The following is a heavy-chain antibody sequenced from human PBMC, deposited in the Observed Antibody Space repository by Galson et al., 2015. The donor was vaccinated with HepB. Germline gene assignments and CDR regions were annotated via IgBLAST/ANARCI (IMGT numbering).Heavy chain of an antibody. Sequence: SLRLSCAASGFTFSSYGMHWVRQAPGKGLEWVAVISYDGSNKYYADSVKGRFTISRDNSKNTLYLQMNSLRAGDTAVYYCAKSLHSKYCSGGSCYSDYYGMDVWGQGTTVTVSS. D-gene: IGHD2-15*01. V-gene: IGHV3-30*18. CDR3: AKSLHSKYCSGGSCYSDYYGMDV. CDR1: GFTFSSYG. J-gene: IGHJ6*02. CDR2: ISYDGSNK.